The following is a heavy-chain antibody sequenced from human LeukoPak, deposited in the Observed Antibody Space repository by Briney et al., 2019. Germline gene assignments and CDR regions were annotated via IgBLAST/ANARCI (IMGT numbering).Heavy chain of an antibody. CDR1: GFTFSSYW. D-gene: IGHD2-2*01. Sequence: PGGSLRLSCAASGFTFSSYWMSWVRQAPGKGLEWVANIKQDGSEKYYVDSVKGRFTISRDNAKNSLYLQMSSLSAEDTAVYYCAREGVPAAPNFDYWGQGTLVTVSS. CDR2: IKQDGSEK. J-gene: IGHJ4*02. CDR3: AREGVPAAPNFDY. V-gene: IGHV3-7*01.